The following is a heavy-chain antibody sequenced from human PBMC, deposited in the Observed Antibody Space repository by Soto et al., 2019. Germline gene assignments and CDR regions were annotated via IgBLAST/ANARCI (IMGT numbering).Heavy chain of an antibody. CDR2: ISGSGGST. J-gene: IGHJ5*02. D-gene: IGHD3-22*01. Sequence: PGGSLRLSCAASGFTFSSYAMSWVRQAPGKGLEWVSAISGSGGSTYYADSVKGRSTISRDNSKNTLYLQMNSLRAEDTAVYYCATPPQYYDSSGYPFDPWGQGTLVTVSS. CDR1: GFTFSSYA. V-gene: IGHV3-23*01. CDR3: ATPPQYYDSSGYPFDP.